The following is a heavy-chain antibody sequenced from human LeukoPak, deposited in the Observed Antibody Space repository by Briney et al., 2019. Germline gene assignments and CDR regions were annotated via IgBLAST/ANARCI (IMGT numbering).Heavy chain of an antibody. D-gene: IGHD3-22*01. Sequence: PGGSLRLSCVASGFTFSSYGMHWVRQAPGKGLEWVAVISYDGTNQYYADSVKGRFTISRDNSKNTLYLQMNSLRAEGTAVYYCAKNLGYYYDSSGYRRLGYYYGMDVWGQGTTVTVSS. V-gene: IGHV3-30*18. CDR3: AKNLGYYYDSSGYRRLGYYYGMDV. CDR2: ISYDGTNQ. J-gene: IGHJ6*02. CDR1: GFTFSSYG.